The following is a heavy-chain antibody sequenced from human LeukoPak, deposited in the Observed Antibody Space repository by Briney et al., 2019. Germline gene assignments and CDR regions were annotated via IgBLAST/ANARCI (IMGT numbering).Heavy chain of an antibody. Sequence: SVKVSCKASGGTFSSYAISWVRQAPGQGLEWMGGIIPIFGTANYAQKFQGRVTITADESTSTAYMELSSLRSEDTAVYYCARTSSWYGDLGPQNTYYFDYWGQGTLVTVSS. J-gene: IGHJ4*02. CDR1: GGTFSSYA. CDR3: ARTSSWYGDLGPQNTYYFDY. CDR2: IIPIFGTA. V-gene: IGHV1-69*13. D-gene: IGHD6-13*01.